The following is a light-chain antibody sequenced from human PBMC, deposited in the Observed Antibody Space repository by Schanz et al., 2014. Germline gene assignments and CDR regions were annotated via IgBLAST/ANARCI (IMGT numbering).Light chain of an antibody. J-gene: IGLJ3*02. V-gene: IGLV1-40*01. CDR2: DNS. CDR1: SSNIGAGYD. CDR3: AAWDDSLSGREV. Sequence: QSVLTQPPSASGTPGQRVTISCTGSSSNIGAGYDVHWYQQLPGTAPKLLIYDNSNRPSGVPDRFSGSKSGTSASLAISGLQSEDEADYHCAAWDDSLSGREVFGGGTKLTVL.